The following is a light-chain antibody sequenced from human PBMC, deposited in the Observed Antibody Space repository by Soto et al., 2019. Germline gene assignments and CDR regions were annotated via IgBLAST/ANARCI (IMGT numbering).Light chain of an antibody. CDR2: DAY. Sequence: DIQMTQSPSALSASVGDRVTITCRASQNISKWLAWYQQKPGKAPKVLIWDAYTLQRGVPSRFSGSGSGTEFTLTISSLQPDDFATYYCQQYNGHSTWTFGQGTKVEIK. J-gene: IGKJ1*01. CDR1: QNISKW. CDR3: QQYNGHSTWT. V-gene: IGKV1-5*01.